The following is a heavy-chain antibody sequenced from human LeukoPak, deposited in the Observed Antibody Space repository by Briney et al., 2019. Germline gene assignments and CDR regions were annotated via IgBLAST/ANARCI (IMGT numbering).Heavy chain of an antibody. Sequence: GRSLRLSCAASGFTFSSYAMHWVRQAPGKGLEWVAVISYDGSNKYYADSVKGRFTISRDNSKNTLYLQMNSLRAEDTAVYYCAKVLTYGSGSYPDYYYYMDVWGKGTPVTVSS. CDR3: AKVLTYGSGSYPDYYYYMDV. CDR2: ISYDGSNK. V-gene: IGHV3-30-3*01. CDR1: GFTFSSYA. D-gene: IGHD3-10*01. J-gene: IGHJ6*03.